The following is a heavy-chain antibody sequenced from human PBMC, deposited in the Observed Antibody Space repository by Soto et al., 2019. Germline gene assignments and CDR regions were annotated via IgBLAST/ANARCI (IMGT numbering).Heavy chain of an antibody. Sequence: QVQLVQSGAEVKKPGASVKVSCKASGYTFTSYGISWVRQAPGQGLEWMGWISAYNGNTKYAQKLQGRVTMTTDTSTSTADMELRSLRSDDPAVDYCARDLSIGLFDYWGQGTLVTVSS. V-gene: IGHV1-18*01. D-gene: IGHD2-21*01. CDR3: ARDLSIGLFDY. CDR1: GYTFTSYG. J-gene: IGHJ4*02. CDR2: ISAYNGNT.